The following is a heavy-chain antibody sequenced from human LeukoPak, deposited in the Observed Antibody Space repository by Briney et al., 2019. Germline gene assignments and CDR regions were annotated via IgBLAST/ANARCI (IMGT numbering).Heavy chain of an antibody. CDR3: ARDTYSSGSHDY. V-gene: IGHV1-69*13. CDR2: IIPIFGTA. Sequence: SVKVSCKASGGTFSSYAISWVRQAPGQGLEWMGGIIPIFGTANYAQRFQGRVTITADESTSTAYMELSSLRSEDTAVYHCARDTYSSGSHDYWGQGTLVTVSS. J-gene: IGHJ4*02. D-gene: IGHD6-19*01. CDR1: GGTFSSYA.